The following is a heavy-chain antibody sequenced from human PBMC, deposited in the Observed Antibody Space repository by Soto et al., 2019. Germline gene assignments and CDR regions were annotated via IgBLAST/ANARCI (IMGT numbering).Heavy chain of an antibody. V-gene: IGHV3-9*01. D-gene: IGHD1-1*01. CDR1: GFSFDDYA. CDR3: AKVAHPGTDAFDI. Sequence: PGGSLRLSCAASGFSFDDYAMHWVRQAPGKGLEWVSGISWNSGSIGYADSVKGRFTISRDNAKNSLYLQMNSLRAEDTALYYCAKVAHPGTDAFDIWGRGTIVTVSS. CDR2: ISWNSGSI. J-gene: IGHJ3*02.